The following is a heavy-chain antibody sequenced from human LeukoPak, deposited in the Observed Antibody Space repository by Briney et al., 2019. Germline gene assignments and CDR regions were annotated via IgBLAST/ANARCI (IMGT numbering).Heavy chain of an antibody. J-gene: IGHJ5*02. V-gene: IGHV3-15*01. D-gene: IGHD4-17*01. Sequence: GGSLRLSCAVSEFTFSNAWMRWVRQAPGTGLEWVGRIKSKTDGGTTDYAAPVKGRFTISRDDPKNTLYLQMNSLKTEDTAVYYGTRRHVYGDYLNCFDPWGQGTLVTVSS. CDR2: IKSKTDGGTT. CDR3: TRRHVYGDYLNCFDP. CDR1: EFTFSNAW.